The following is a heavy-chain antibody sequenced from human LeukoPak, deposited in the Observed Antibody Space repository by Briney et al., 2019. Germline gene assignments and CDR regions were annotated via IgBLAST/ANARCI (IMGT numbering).Heavy chain of an antibody. J-gene: IGHJ2*01. CDR1: GGSFSGYS. CDR3: ARHGWHAWYLDL. Sequence: SETLSLTCVVYGGSFSGYSWSWIRQPPGKGLEWIGEINQRRNTNYNPSLKSRVTISIDTSKNQFSLKLSSVTAADTAVYYCARHGWHAWYLDLWGRGTLVTVSS. V-gene: IGHV4-34*01. D-gene: IGHD6-19*01. CDR2: INQRRNT.